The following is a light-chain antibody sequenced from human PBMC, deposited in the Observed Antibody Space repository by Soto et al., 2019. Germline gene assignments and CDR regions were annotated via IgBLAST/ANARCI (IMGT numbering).Light chain of an antibody. V-gene: IGKV3-15*01. Sequence: EIVMTQSPATLSVSPGERATLSCRASQSVNSNLAWYQQKPGQAPGLLIYGASTRATGIPARFSGSESGTEFTLTISSLQSEDFAVYYCQQYNNWPLTFGQGTKLEIK. CDR2: GAS. J-gene: IGKJ2*01. CDR3: QQYNNWPLT. CDR1: QSVNSN.